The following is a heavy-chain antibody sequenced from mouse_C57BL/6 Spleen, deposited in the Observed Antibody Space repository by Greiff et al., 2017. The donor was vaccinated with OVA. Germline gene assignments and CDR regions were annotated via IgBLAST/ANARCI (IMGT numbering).Heavy chain of an antibody. V-gene: IGHV5-9*01. CDR2: ISGGGGNT. CDR1: GFTFSSYT. CDR3: ARGGGSSYFDY. D-gene: IGHD1-1*01. Sequence: EVMLVESGGGLVKPGGSLKLSCAASGFTFSSYTMSWVRQTPEKRLEWVATISGGGGNTYYPDSVKGRFTISRDNAKNTLYLQMSSLRAEDTALYYCARGGGSSYFDYWGQGTTLTVSS. J-gene: IGHJ2*01.